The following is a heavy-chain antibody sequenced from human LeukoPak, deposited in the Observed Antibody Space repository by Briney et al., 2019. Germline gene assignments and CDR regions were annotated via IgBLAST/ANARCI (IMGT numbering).Heavy chain of an antibody. D-gene: IGHD7-27*01. CDR3: ASRKLGNDY. Sequence: SETLSLTCTISGGSVSDYYWSWIRQCPGKGPEWIGYIYHTGSTSYSPSLKSRVTISADTSQNQFSLKLSSVTAADTAVYYCASRKLGNDYWGQGTLVTVSS. CDR2: IYHTGST. CDR1: GGSVSDYY. V-gene: IGHV4-59*02. J-gene: IGHJ4*02.